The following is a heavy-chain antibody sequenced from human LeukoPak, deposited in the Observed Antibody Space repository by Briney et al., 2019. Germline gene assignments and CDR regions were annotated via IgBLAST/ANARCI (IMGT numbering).Heavy chain of an antibody. CDR2: IYYSGST. J-gene: IGHJ3*02. Sequence: SETLSLTCTVSGGSISSYHWSWIRQPPGKGLEWIGYIYYSGSTNYNPSLKSRVTISVDTSKNQFSLKLSSVTAADTAVYYCARHYYPPQQLWAFDIWGQGTMVTVSS. D-gene: IGHD6-13*01. CDR3: ARHYYPPQQLWAFDI. CDR1: GGSISSYH. V-gene: IGHV4-59*08.